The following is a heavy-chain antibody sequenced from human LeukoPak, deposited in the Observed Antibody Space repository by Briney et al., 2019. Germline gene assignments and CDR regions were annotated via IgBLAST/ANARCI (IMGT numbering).Heavy chain of an antibody. CDR1: GYTFTSYD. CDR2: MNPNSGNT. J-gene: IGHJ5*02. V-gene: IGHV1-8*01. Sequence: ASVKVSCKASGYTFTSYDINWVRQATGQGLEWMGWMNPNSGNTAYAQKFQGRVTMTRNTSINTAYMELTSLRSDDTAVYYCARDGSGTYYSFYNWFDPWGRGTLVTVSS. D-gene: IGHD3-10*01. CDR3: ARDGSGTYYSFYNWFDP.